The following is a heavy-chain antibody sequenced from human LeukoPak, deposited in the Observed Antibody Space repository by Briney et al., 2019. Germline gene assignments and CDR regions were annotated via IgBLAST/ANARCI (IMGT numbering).Heavy chain of an antibody. CDR1: GGSVSSGSYY. J-gene: IGHJ3*02. V-gene: IGHV4-61*01. CDR3: ARVGATYDAFDI. D-gene: IGHD1-26*01. CDR2: IYYSGST. Sequence: SETLSLTCTVSGGSVSSGSYYWSWIRQPPGKGLEWIGYIYYSGSTNYNPSLKSRVTISVDTSKNQFSLKLSSVTAADTDVYYCARVGATYDAFDIWGQGTMVTVSS.